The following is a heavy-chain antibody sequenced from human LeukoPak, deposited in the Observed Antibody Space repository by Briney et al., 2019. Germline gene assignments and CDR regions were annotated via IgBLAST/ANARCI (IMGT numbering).Heavy chain of an antibody. D-gene: IGHD4-17*01. CDR2: INSDGSST. CDR1: GFTFSSYW. Sequence: GGSLRLSCAASGFTFSSYWMHWVRQAPGKGLVWVSRINSDGSSTSYADSVKGRFTISRDNAKNTLYLQMNSLRAEDTAVYYCAIPLYGEVDASPDYWGQGTLVTVSS. CDR3: AIPLYGEVDASPDY. J-gene: IGHJ4*02. V-gene: IGHV3-74*01.